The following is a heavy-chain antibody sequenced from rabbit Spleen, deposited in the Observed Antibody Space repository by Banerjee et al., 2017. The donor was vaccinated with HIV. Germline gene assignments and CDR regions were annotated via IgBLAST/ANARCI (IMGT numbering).Heavy chain of an antibody. Sequence: QSLEESGGGLVQPEGSLTLTCTASGFDFINTAMCWVRQAPGKGLEWIGCIDTDDARTWYASWAKGRCTISKTSSTTVTLQTTSLTAADMATYFCSRIRAYSSYDLWGQGTLVTVS. D-gene: IGHD8-1*01. V-gene: IGHV1S40*01. CDR1: GFDFINTA. CDR2: IDTDDART. J-gene: IGHJ4*01. CDR3: SRIRAYSSYDL.